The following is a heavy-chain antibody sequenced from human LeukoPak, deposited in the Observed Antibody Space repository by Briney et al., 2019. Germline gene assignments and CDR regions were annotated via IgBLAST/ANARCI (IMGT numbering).Heavy chain of an antibody. D-gene: IGHD3-22*01. V-gene: IGHV1-18*01. CDR2: ISAYNGNT. CDR1: GYTFTSYG. Sequence: ASVKVSCKASGYTFTSYGISWVRQAPGQGREWMGWISAYNGNTNYAQKHQGRVTMTTDTSTSTAYMELRSLRSDDTAVYYCAREEGGYYYDREGFDIWGQGTMVTVSS. J-gene: IGHJ3*02. CDR3: AREEGGYYYDREGFDI.